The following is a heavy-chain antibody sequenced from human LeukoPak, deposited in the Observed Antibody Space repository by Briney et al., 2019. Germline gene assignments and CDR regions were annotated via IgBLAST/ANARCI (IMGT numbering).Heavy chain of an antibody. Sequence: SETLSLTCTVSGGSISSYYWSWIRQPPGKGLEWIGYIYYSGSTNYNPSLKSRVTISVDTSKNQFSLKLSSVTAADTAVYYCARLGVVPAVTAYYFYVDVWGKGTTVTVSS. J-gene: IGHJ6*03. CDR3: ARLGVVPAVTAYYFYVDV. V-gene: IGHV4-59*12. CDR2: IYYSGST. D-gene: IGHD2-2*01. CDR1: GGSISSYY.